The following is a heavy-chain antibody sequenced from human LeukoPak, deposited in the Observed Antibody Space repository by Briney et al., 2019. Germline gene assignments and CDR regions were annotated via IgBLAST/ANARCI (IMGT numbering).Heavy chain of an antibody. CDR3: ARDVPTYYDFWSGYDYYFDY. Sequence: SVKVSCKASGGTFSSYDISWVRQAPGQGLEWMGGIIPIFGTANYAQKFQGRVTITADESTSTAYMELSSLRSEDTAVYYCARDVPTYYDFWSGYDYYFDYWGQGTLVTVSS. J-gene: IGHJ4*02. D-gene: IGHD3-3*01. V-gene: IGHV1-69*13. CDR1: GGTFSSYD. CDR2: IIPIFGTA.